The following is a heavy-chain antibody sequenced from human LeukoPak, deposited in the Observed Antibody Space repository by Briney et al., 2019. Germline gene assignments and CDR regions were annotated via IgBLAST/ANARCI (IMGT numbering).Heavy chain of an antibody. CDR1: GGSISSYC. Sequence: SETLSLTCTVSGGSISSYCWSWIRQPPGKGLEWIGYIYYSGSTNYNPSLKSRVTISVDTSKNQFSLKLSSVTAADTAVYYCARHDPPYYYDSSGEDAFDIWGQGTMVTVSS. J-gene: IGHJ3*02. D-gene: IGHD3-22*01. CDR2: IYYSGST. CDR3: ARHDPPYYYDSSGEDAFDI. V-gene: IGHV4-59*08.